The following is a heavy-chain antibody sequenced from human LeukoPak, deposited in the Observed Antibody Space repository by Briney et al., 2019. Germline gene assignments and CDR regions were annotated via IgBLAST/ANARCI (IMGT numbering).Heavy chain of an antibody. V-gene: IGHV1-24*01. CDR2: FDAEDGET. CDR3: ATSGSGTWFDP. D-gene: IGHD3-10*01. Sequence: ASQKGSCKVSGYTLTELSMQCVRQAPGNGREWMGGFDAEDGETIDTQKFQGRVTMTEDTSTDTAYMELSSLRSEDTAVYYCATSGSGTWFDPWGQGTLVTVSS. J-gene: IGHJ5*02. CDR1: GYTLTELS.